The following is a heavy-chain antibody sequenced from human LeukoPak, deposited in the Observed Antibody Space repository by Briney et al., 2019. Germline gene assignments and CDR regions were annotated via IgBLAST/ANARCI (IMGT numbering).Heavy chain of an antibody. V-gene: IGHV3-30-3*01. CDR3: ARDLYTAMLYYFDY. CDR1: GFTFSSYA. J-gene: IGHJ4*02. D-gene: IGHD5-18*01. Sequence: GGSLRLSCAASGFTFSSYAMHWVRQAPGKGLEWVAVISYDGSNKYYADSVKGRFTISRDNSKNTLCLQMNSLRAEDTAVYYCARDLYTAMLYYFDYWGQGTLVTVSS. CDR2: ISYDGSNK.